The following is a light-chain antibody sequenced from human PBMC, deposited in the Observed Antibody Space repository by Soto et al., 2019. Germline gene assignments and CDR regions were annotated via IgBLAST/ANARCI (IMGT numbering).Light chain of an antibody. Sequence: DIQMTQSPSTLSASVGDRVTITCRASQSISNWVAWYQQKPGKAPKLLIYKASSLESGVPSRFSGSGSGTEFTLSISSLQPDDFATYYCQQYNSYPWTFGQGTKVEIK. V-gene: IGKV1-5*03. CDR1: QSISNW. CDR3: QQYNSYPWT. J-gene: IGKJ1*01. CDR2: KAS.